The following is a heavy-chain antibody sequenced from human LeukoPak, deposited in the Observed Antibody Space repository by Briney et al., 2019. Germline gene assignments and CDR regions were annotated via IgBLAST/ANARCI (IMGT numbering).Heavy chain of an antibody. J-gene: IGHJ6*02. CDR1: GYSISSGYY. D-gene: IGHD3-10*01. CDR3: ARVWTYYYGMDV. CDR2: IYHSGST. V-gene: IGHV4-38-2*02. Sequence: SETLSLTCTVSGYSISSGYYWGWLRQPPGKGLEWIGSIYHSGSTYYNPSLKSRVTISVDTSKNQFSLKLSSVTAADTAVYYCARVWTYYYGMDVWGQGTTVTVSS.